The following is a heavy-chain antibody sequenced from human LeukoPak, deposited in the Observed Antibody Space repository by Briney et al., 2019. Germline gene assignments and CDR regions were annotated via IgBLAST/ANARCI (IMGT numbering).Heavy chain of an antibody. CDR3: ARVAVTASSDAFDI. CDR1: GLTVRSNY. D-gene: IGHD2-21*02. V-gene: IGHV3-66*01. Sequence: GGSLRLSCAASGLTVRSNYMSWVRQTPGRGLEWLSIIYSGGDTYYPDSLKGRSTISRDNSENTLYLQMKSLRVEDTAVYYCARVAVTASSDAFDIWGQGTMVTVSS. J-gene: IGHJ3*02. CDR2: IYSGGDT.